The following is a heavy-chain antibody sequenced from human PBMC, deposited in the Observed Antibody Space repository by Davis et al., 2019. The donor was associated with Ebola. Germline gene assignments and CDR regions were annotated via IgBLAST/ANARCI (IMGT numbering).Heavy chain of an antibody. J-gene: IGHJ5*02. CDR3: AREVFDRQQLVYNFNWFDP. Sequence: MPSETLSLTCTVSGGSISSSSYYWGWIRQPPGKGLEWIGSIYYSGSTYYNPSLKSRVTISVDTSKNQFSLKLSSVTAADTAVYYCAREVFDRQQLVYNFNWFDPWGQGSLVTVSS. CDR1: GGSISSSSYY. CDR2: IYYSGST. D-gene: IGHD6-13*01. V-gene: IGHV4-39*02.